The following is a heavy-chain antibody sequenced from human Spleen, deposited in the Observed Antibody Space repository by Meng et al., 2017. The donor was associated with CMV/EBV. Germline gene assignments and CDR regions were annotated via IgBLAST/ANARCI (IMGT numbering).Heavy chain of an antibody. J-gene: IGHJ1*01. D-gene: IGHD2-2*02. CDR2: INPNSGGT. CDR1: YTFTGYY. Sequence: YTFTGYYMHWVRQAPGQGLEWMGWINPNSGGTNYAQKFQGRVTMTRDTSISTAYMELSRLRSDDTAVYYCARDTSIVVVSDAISYFQHWGQGTLVTVSS. V-gene: IGHV1-2*02. CDR3: ARDTSIVVVSDAISYFQH.